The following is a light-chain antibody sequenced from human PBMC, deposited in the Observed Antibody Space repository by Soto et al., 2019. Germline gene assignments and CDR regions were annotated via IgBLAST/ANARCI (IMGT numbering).Light chain of an antibody. V-gene: IGKV3-15*01. CDR2: DIS. CDR3: QQYFYWPPGT. J-gene: IGKJ1*01. CDR1: QNIGSR. Sequence: VMTQSPATLSVSPGERATLSCRAGQNIGSRLAWYVHRPGQPPRLIMYDISTRATGVPGRFTGSGSGTDFTLTISSLQTEDFALYYCQQYFYWPPGTFGQGTKVEI.